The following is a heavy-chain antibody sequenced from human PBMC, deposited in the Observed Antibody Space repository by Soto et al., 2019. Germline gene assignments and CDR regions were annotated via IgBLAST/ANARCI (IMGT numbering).Heavy chain of an antibody. J-gene: IGHJ6*03. Sequence: ASVKVSCKASGYTFTSYYMHWVRQATGQGLEWMGWMNPNSGNTGYAQKFQGRVTMTRNTSISTAYMELSSLRSEDTAFFYCARLYGSGIPNYYYYYMDVWGKGTTVTVSS. CDR2: MNPNSGNT. CDR1: GYTFTSYY. CDR3: ARLYGSGIPNYYYYYMDV. D-gene: IGHD3-10*01. V-gene: IGHV1-8*02.